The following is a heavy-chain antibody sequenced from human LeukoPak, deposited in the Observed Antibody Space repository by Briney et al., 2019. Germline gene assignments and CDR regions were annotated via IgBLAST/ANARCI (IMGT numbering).Heavy chain of an antibody. CDR1: GDTFSSYA. D-gene: IGHD3-22*01. CDR3: ARTAQYSSGYPYYFDY. V-gene: IGHV1-69*05. Sequence: SVKVSCKASGDTFSSYAISWVRQAPGQGLEWMGRIIPIFGTANYAQKFQGRVTITTDESTSTAYMELSSLRSEDTAVYYCARTAQYSSGYPYYFDYWGQRTLVSVCS. CDR2: IIPIFGTA. J-gene: IGHJ4*02.